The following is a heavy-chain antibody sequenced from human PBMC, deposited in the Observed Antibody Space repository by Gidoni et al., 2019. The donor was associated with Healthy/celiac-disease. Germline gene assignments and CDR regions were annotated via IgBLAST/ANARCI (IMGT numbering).Heavy chain of an antibody. J-gene: IGHJ4*02. Sequence: QVQLQQWGAGLLKPSEPLSLTCAVYGGSFSGYYWSWIRQPPGKGLEWIGEINHSRVTISVDTSKNQFSLKLSSVTAADTAVYYCARGNVVVPAVIDYWGQGTLVTVSS. V-gene: IGHV4-34*01. CDR1: GGSFSGYY. CDR2: INH. D-gene: IGHD2-2*01. CDR3: ARGNVVVPAVIDY.